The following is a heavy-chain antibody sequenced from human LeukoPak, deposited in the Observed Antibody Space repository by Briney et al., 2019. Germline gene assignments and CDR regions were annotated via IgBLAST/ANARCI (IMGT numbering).Heavy chain of an antibody. CDR2: IYHSGST. CDR1: GYSISSGYY. Sequence: SEALSLTCTVSGYSISSGYYWGWIRQPPGKGLEWIGSIYHSGSTYYNPSLKSRVTISVDTSKNQFSLKLSSVTAADTAVYYCARYRSFWFGELLPFDYWGQGTLVTVSS. CDR3: ARYRSFWFGELLPFDY. D-gene: IGHD3-10*01. J-gene: IGHJ4*02. V-gene: IGHV4-38-2*02.